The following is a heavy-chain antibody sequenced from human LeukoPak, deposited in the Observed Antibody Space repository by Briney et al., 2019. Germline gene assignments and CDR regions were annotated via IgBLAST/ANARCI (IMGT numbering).Heavy chain of an antibody. D-gene: IGHD3-16*02. Sequence: SETLSLTCTVSGGSISSSSYYWGWLRQPPGKGLGWIGSIYYSGSTYYNPSLKSRVTISVDTSKNQFSLKLSSVTAADTAVYYCAGHCEAGEVYDYIWGSYRGEFDYWGQGTLVTVSS. V-gene: IGHV4-39*01. CDR1: GGSISSSSYY. CDR2: IYYSGST. J-gene: IGHJ4*02. CDR3: AGHCEAGEVYDYIWGSYRGEFDY.